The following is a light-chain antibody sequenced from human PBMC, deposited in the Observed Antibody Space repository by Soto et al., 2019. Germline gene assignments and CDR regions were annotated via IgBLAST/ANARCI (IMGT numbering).Light chain of an antibody. CDR2: DAS. Sequence: DIQMTQSPYTLSASVGDRVTISCRASQTISSWLDWYQQKPGKAPKLLIYDASTLESGVPSRFSGSAAGTQFTLTISSLQPDDSATYYCQQYNSYWTFGQGTKVEI. V-gene: IGKV1-5*01. J-gene: IGKJ1*01. CDR1: QTISSW. CDR3: QQYNSYWT.